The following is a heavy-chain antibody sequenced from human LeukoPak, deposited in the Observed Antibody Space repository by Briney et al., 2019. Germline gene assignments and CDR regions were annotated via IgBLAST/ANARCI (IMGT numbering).Heavy chain of an antibody. CDR1: GYTFTSYY. Sequence: ASVKVSCKASGYTFTSYYMHWVRQAPGQGLEWMGIINPSGGSTNYEQKFQGRITMTRATSKSTVFMELSSLRSEDTAVYYCARSDIVATLTDFDYWGQGTLVTVSS. J-gene: IGHJ4*02. D-gene: IGHD5-12*01. CDR2: INPSGGST. V-gene: IGHV1-46*01. CDR3: ARSDIVATLTDFDY.